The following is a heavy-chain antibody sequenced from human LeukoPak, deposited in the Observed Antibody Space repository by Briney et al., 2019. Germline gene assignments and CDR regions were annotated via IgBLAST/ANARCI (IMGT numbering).Heavy chain of an antibody. V-gene: IGHV3-74*01. D-gene: IGHD5-18*01. CDR1: GFTFISYC. Sequence: GGSLRLSCAASGFTFISYCMHWVRQAPGKGLVWVSRINRDGSSTDYADSVKGRFTISRDNAKNTLYMQMNSLRGEDTAVYFCARDAPGNTALDYWGQGTLVTVSS. CDR2: INRDGSST. J-gene: IGHJ4*02. CDR3: ARDAPGNTALDY.